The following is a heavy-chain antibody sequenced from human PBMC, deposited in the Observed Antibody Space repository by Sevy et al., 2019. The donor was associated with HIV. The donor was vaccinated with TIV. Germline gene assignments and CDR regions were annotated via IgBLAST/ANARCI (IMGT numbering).Heavy chain of an antibody. Sequence: GESLKISCKGSEYSFRTYWIGWVRQMPVKGLEWMGIIYPDDSDTRYSPSFQGQVTISADKSINTAYLQWNSLRASDSAMYYCARHHASYGVTGYYYYSGLDVWGQGTTVTVSS. CDR3: ARHHASYGVTGYYYYSGLDV. CDR2: IYPDDSDT. V-gene: IGHV5-51*01. J-gene: IGHJ6*02. D-gene: IGHD4-17*01. CDR1: EYSFRTYW.